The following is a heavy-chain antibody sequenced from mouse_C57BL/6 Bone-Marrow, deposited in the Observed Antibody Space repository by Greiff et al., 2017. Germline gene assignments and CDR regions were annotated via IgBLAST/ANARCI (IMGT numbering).Heavy chain of an antibody. CDR1: GYTFTSYG. V-gene: IGHV1-81*01. J-gene: IGHJ1*03. CDR2: IYPRSGNT. Sequence: VKLQQSGAELARPGASVKLSCKASGYTFTSYGISWVKQRTGQGLEWIGEIYPRSGNTHYNEKFKGKATLTADKSSSTAYMELRSLTSEDSAVYSCAKIKLITTVVPSYFDVWGTGTTVTVSS. CDR3: AKIKLITTVVPSYFDV. D-gene: IGHD1-1*01.